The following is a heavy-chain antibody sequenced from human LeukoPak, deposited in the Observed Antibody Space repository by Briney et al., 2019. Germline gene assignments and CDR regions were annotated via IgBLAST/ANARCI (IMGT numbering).Heavy chain of an antibody. Sequence: SVKVSCKASGGTFSSYAISWVRQAPGPGLEWMGRIIPIFGTANYAQKFQGRVTITTDESTSTAYMELSSLRSEDTAVYYCARPYRYCSGGSCYPDAFDIWGQGTMVTVSS. CDR2: IIPIFGTA. J-gene: IGHJ3*02. V-gene: IGHV1-69*05. CDR1: GGTFSSYA. D-gene: IGHD2-15*01. CDR3: ARPYRYCSGGSCYPDAFDI.